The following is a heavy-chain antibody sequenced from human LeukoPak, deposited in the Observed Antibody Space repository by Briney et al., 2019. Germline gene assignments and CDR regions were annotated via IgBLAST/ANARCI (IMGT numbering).Heavy chain of an antibody. CDR1: GGSISSYY. J-gene: IGHJ3*02. V-gene: IGHV4-34*01. Sequence: SETLSLTCTVSGGSISSYYWSWIRQPPGKGLEWIGEINHSGSTNYNPSLKSRVTISVDTSKNQFSLKLSSVTAADTAVYYCARGLTHPSSKRGPLRGYAFDIWGQGTMVTVSS. CDR3: ARGLTHPSSKRGPLRGYAFDI. D-gene: IGHD6-13*01. CDR2: INHSGST.